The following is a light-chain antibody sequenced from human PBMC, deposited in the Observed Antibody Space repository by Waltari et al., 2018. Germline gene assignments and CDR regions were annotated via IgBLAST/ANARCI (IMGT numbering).Light chain of an antibody. CDR1: QSDSDHVNNKNY. J-gene: IGKJ1*01. Sequence: DIVMTQSPDSLTVSPGERATINCRSSQSDSDHVNNKNYLAWYRQKPGQPPKLLISWASTREFGVPDRFSGSGSGTEFTLTISSLQPEDVAVYYCQQYYNTPPTFGQGTKVEIK. CDR3: QQYYNTPPT. V-gene: IGKV4-1*01. CDR2: WAS.